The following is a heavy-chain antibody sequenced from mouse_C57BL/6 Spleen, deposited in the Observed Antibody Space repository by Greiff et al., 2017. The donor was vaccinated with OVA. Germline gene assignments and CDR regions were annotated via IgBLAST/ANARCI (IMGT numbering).Heavy chain of an antibody. D-gene: IGHD2-1*01. J-gene: IGHJ3*01. CDR3: ARDGNGGWFAY. CDR1: GYSITSGYY. Sequence: EVKLQESGPGLVKPSQSLSLTCSVTGYSITSGYYWNWIRQFPGNKLEWMGYISYDGSNNYNPSLKNRISITRDTSKNQFFLKLNSVTTEDTATYYCARDGNGGWFAYWGQGTLVTVSA. V-gene: IGHV3-6*01. CDR2: ISYDGSN.